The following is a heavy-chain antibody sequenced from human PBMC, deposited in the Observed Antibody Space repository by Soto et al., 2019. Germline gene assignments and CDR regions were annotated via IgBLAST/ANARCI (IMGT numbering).Heavy chain of an antibody. CDR1: GFTFSSYA. D-gene: IGHD4-17*01. CDR3: AKDLRVTTAFDY. V-gene: IGHV3-23*01. Sequence: SGGSLRLSCAASGFTFSSYAMSWARQAPGKGLEWVSAISGSGGSTYYADSVKGRFTISRDNSKNTLYLQMNSLRAEDTAVYYCAKDLRVTTAFDYWGQGTLVTVSS. J-gene: IGHJ4*02. CDR2: ISGSGGST.